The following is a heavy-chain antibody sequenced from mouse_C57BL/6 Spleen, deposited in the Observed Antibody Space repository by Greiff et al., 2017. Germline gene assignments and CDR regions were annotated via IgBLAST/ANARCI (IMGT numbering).Heavy chain of an antibody. CDR3: ARGSSYNYYAMDY. V-gene: IGHV5-9*01. CDR2: ISGGGGNT. CDR1: GFTFSSYT. D-gene: IGHD1-1*01. J-gene: IGHJ4*01. Sequence: EVKLVESGGGLVKPGGSLKLSCAASGFTFSSYTMSWVRQTPEKRLEWVATISGGGGNTYYPDSVKGLFTISRDNAKNTLYLQMSSLRSEDTALYYCARGSSYNYYAMDYWGQGTSVTVSS.